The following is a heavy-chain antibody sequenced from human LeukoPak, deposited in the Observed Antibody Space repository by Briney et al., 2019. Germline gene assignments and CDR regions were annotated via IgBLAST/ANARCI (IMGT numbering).Heavy chain of an antibody. CDR1: GFTVSSNY. Sequence: GGSLRLSCAASGFTVSSNYMSWVRQAPGKGLEWVSVIYSGGSTYYADSVKGRFTISRDNSKNTLYLQMSSLRAEDTAVYYCARDPGFGYFDYWGQGTLVTVSS. CDR3: ARDPGFGYFDY. CDR2: IYSGGST. J-gene: IGHJ4*02. V-gene: IGHV3-53*01. D-gene: IGHD3-16*01.